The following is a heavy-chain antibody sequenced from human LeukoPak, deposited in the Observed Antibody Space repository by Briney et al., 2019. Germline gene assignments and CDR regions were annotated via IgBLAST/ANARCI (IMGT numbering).Heavy chain of an antibody. CDR2: INHSGST. CDR1: GGSFSGYY. Sequence: PSETLSLTCAVYGGSFSGYYWSWIRQPPGKGLEWIGEINHSGSTNYNPSLKSRVTISVDTSKNKFSLKLTSVTAADTAVYFCASRAKLYSGSGSPGDAFEIWGQGTMVTVSS. V-gene: IGHV4-34*01. CDR3: ASRAKLYSGSGSPGDAFEI. J-gene: IGHJ3*02. D-gene: IGHD3-10*01.